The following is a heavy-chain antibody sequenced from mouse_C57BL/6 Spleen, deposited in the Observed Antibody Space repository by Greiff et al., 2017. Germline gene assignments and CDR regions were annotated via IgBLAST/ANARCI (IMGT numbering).Heavy chain of an antibody. CDR1: GYTFTSYW. CDR3: ASPYDGSSPFAY. Sequence: QVQLQQPGAELVKPGASVKLSCKASGYTFTSYWMQWVKQRPGQGLEWIGEIDPSDSYTNCNQRFKGKATLTVDTSSSTAYMQLSSLTSEDSAVYYCASPYDGSSPFAYWGQGTLVTVSA. V-gene: IGHV1-50*01. CDR2: IDPSDSYT. D-gene: IGHD1-1*01. J-gene: IGHJ3*01.